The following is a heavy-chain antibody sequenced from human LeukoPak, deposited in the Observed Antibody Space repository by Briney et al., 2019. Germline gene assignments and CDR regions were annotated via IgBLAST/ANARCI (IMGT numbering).Heavy chain of an antibody. V-gene: IGHV1-8*01. CDR1: GHTFTSYD. D-gene: IGHD2-2*01. CDR3: ARDIVVVPAAIVGHFDP. CDR2: MNPNSGNT. J-gene: IGHJ5*02. Sequence: ASVKVSCKASGHTFTSYDINWVRQATGQGLEWMGWMNPNSGNTGYAQKFQGRVTITADESTSTAYMELSSLRSEDTAVYYCARDIVVVPAAIVGHFDPWGQGTLVTVSS.